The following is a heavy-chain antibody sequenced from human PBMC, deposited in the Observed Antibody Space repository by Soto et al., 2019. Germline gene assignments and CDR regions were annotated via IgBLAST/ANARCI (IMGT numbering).Heavy chain of an antibody. V-gene: IGHV5-51*01. CDR1: GFTFSSYA. CDR2: IYPGDSDT. J-gene: IGHJ4*02. D-gene: IGHD6-13*01. CDR3: ARLRIAAAGRGDY. Sequence: GXSLRLSCAASGFTFSSYAMSWVRQAPGKGLEWMGIIYPGDSDTRYSPSFQGQVTISADKSISTAYLQWSSLNASDTAMYYCARLRIAAAGRGDYWGQGTLVTVSS.